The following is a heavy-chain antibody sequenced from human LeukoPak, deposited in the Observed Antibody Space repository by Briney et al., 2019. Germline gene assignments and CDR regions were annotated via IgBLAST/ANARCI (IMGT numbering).Heavy chain of an antibody. CDR1: GGSFSGYY. V-gene: IGHV4-34*01. D-gene: IGHD2-2*01. CDR3: ARTDTVVLPSTMFDY. CDR2: INYSGNT. J-gene: IGHJ4*02. Sequence: SETLSLTCAVYGGSFSGYYWSWIRQPPGKGLEWIGSINYSGNTYYNPSLKSRVTISVDTSRNQFSLKLSSVTAADTALYYCARTDTVVLPSTMFDYWGQGTLVTVSS.